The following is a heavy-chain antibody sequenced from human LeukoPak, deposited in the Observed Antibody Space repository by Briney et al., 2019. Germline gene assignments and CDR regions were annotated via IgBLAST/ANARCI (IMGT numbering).Heavy chain of an antibody. J-gene: IGHJ4*02. CDR1: GFTFSTYG. CDR2: ISNDGSHK. Sequence: QPWRSLRLSCVVSGFTFSTYGMHWVRQAPGKGLEWLAVISNDGSHKYYADSVKGRFTISRDNSNNTLSMQMNSLRIEDTAVYYCAKGGVPTAMVDYWGQGILVTVSS. D-gene: IGHD2-2*01. CDR3: AKGGVPTAMVDY. V-gene: IGHV3-30*18.